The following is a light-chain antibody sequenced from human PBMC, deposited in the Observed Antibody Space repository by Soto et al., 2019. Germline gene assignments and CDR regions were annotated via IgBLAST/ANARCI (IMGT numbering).Light chain of an antibody. V-gene: IGKV1-17*01. CDR1: QGIRND. J-gene: IGKJ1*01. CDR3: LQHNSYPAGT. CDR2: DAS. Sequence: DIQMTQSPSSLSASVGDRVTITCRASQGIRNDLGWYQQKPGKAPKRLIYDASSLQSGVPSRCXGSRSRTEFTLTISSLQPEDFATYSCLQHNSYPAGTFGQGTKVEIK.